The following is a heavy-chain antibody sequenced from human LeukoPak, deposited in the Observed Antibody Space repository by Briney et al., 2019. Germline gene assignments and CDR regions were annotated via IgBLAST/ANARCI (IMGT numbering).Heavy chain of an antibody. CDR2: ISSGGST. J-gene: IGHJ5*02. D-gene: IGHD2-2*02. V-gene: IGHV3-53*01. Sequence: PGGSLRLSCAASEFSVGSNYMSWVRRAPGKGLEWVSVISSGGSTYYADYVKGRFTISRDNSKNTLYLQMNSLRAEDTAVYYCAREYGHFYCSSTSCYSSSWFDPWGQGTLVTVSS. CDR1: EFSVGSNY. CDR3: AREYGHFYCSSTSCYSSSWFDP.